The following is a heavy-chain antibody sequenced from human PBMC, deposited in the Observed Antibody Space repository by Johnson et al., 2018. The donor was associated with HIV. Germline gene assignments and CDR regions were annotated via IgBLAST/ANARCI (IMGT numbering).Heavy chain of an antibody. J-gene: IGHJ3*02. CDR1: GFTFSSYA. CDR3: ASPLIPGYYDFWPGAFDI. Sequence: QVQLVESGGGVVQPGRSLRLSCAASGFTFSSYAMHWVRQAPGKGLEWVAVISYDGSNKYYADSVKGRFTISRDNSKNTLYLQMNSLRAEDTAVYSCASPLIPGYYDFWPGAFDIWGEGTMVTVSS. V-gene: IGHV3-30-3*01. D-gene: IGHD3-3*01. CDR2: ISYDGSNK.